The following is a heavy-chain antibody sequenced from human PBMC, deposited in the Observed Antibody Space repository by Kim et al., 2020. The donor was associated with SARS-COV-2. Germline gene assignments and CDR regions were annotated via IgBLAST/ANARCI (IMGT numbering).Heavy chain of an antibody. V-gene: IGHV4-39*07. CDR1: GGSISSSSYY. CDR2: IYYSGST. J-gene: IGHJ3*02. D-gene: IGHD2-2*01. CDR3: ARVWVSSSTSCCDAFD. Sequence: SETLSLTCTVSGGSISSSSYYWGWIRQPPGKGLEWIGSIYYSGSTYYNPSLKSRVTISVDTSKNQFSLKLSSVTAADTAVYYCARVWVSSSTSCCDAFD.